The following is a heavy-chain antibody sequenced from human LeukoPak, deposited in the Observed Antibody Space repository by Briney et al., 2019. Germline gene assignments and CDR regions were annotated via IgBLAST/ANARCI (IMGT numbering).Heavy chain of an antibody. CDR2: ISSSGSTI. D-gene: IGHD2-2*01. J-gene: IGHJ5*02. CDR1: GFTFSDYY. V-gene: IGHV3-11*04. Sequence: GGSLRLSCAASGFTFSDYYVSWIRQAPGKGLEWVSYISSSGSTIYYADSVKGRFTISRDNAKNSLYLQMNSLRAEDTAVYYCARVVAGVRPPWFDPWGQGTLVTVSS. CDR3: ARVVAGVRPPWFDP.